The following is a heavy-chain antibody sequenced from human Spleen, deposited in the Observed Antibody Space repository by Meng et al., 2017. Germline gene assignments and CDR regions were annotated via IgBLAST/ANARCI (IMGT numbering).Heavy chain of an antibody. Sequence: YRDWVRQPPATGREWIGIMYDSGPTYSNPSLKSLVPISLSTSRNKFSLSLRFVTAADTDVYYCARAGYSGGWYEYYFDYWGQGTLVTVSS. V-gene: IGHV4-38-2*01. CDR1: Y. D-gene: IGHD6-19*01. CDR2: MYDSGPT. CDR3: ARAGYSGGWYEYYFDY. J-gene: IGHJ4*02.